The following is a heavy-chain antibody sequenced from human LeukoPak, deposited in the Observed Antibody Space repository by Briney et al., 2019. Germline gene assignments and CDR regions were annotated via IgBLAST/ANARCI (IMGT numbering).Heavy chain of an antibody. CDR2: ISDSGDYT. D-gene: IGHD1-26*01. V-gene: IGHV3-23*01. CDR1: GFTFSSYA. Sequence: GGSLRLSCAGSGFTFSSYAVSWVRQAPGKGLEWVSAISDSGDYTYYADSVKGRFTISRDNAKNSLYLQMNSLRAEDTAVYYCARVSGSYYRGYFDYWGQGTLVTVSS. J-gene: IGHJ4*02. CDR3: ARVSGSYYRGYFDY.